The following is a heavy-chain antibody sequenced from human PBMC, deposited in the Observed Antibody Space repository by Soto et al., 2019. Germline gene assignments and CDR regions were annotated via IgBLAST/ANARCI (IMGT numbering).Heavy chain of an antibody. CDR3: ARDGSEYYYDSSGYFDY. Sequence: QVQLVESGGGVVQPGRSLRLSCAASGFTLSSYAMHWVRQAPGKGLEWVAVISYDGSNKYYADSVKGRFTISRDNSKNTLYLQMNSLRAEDTAVYYCARDGSEYYYDSSGYFDYWGQGTLVTVSS. V-gene: IGHV3-30-3*01. CDR2: ISYDGSNK. J-gene: IGHJ4*02. CDR1: GFTLSSYA. D-gene: IGHD3-22*01.